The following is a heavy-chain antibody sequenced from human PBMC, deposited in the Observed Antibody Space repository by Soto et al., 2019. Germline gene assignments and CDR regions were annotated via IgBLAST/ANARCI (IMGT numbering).Heavy chain of an antibody. CDR3: VKEYCTGGACFDAFDL. J-gene: IGHJ3*01. CDR2: ISDSGTTI. D-gene: IGHD2-8*02. CDR1: GFIFSNYE. V-gene: IGHV3-48*03. Sequence: GGSLRLSCAASGFIFSNYEVDWVRQVPGKGLEWISYISDSGTTIYYAASVKGRFTISRDDARNSPYLQMNNLRDEDTAVYFCVKEYCTGGACFDAFDLWGQGTLVTVSS.